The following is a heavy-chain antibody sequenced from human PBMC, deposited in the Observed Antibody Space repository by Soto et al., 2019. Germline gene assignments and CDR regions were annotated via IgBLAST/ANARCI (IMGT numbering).Heavy chain of an antibody. D-gene: IGHD4-4*01. V-gene: IGHV3-21*06. CDR2: SSSSSTYI. J-gene: IGHJ6*02. CDR1: GFTFSSYS. CDR3: ARVYYSNLPYYFYYMDV. Sequence: GGSLRLSCAASGFTFSSYSMNWVRQAPGKGLEWVSSSSSSSTYIYYADSVKGRFTISRDNAKNSLYLQMNSLRAVDTAVYFCARVYYSNLPYYFYYMDVWGQGTTVTVSS.